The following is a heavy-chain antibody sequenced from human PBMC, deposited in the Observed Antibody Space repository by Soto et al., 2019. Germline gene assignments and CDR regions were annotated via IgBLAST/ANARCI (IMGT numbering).Heavy chain of an antibody. Sequence: QVQLGQSGAEVKKPGSSVTVSCQASCGTFNSYTITWLRQAPGQGLEWLGGVTPILGRTNYAQKFQDKVTVTADESTNTAYVEPRDPTSDDTAVYYCASVPGIVLAPTNHPLGAAFDLWGEGAPVTVSS. D-gene: IGHD2-8*02. CDR1: CGTFNSYT. V-gene: IGHV1-69*01. J-gene: IGHJ5*02. CDR2: VTPILGRT. CDR3: ASVPGIVLAPTNHPLGAAFDL.